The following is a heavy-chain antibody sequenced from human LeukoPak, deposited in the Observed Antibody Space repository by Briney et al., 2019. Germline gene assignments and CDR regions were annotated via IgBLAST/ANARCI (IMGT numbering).Heavy chain of an antibody. CDR3: ASILKSANADY. D-gene: IGHD4/OR15-4a*01. CDR1: GFTFSSYS. Sequence: PGGSLRLSCAASGFTFSSYSMNWVRQAPGKGREWVPSISSSSSYIYYADSVKGRFTISRDNAKNSLYLQMNSLRAEDTAVYYCASILKSANADYWGQGTLVTVSS. J-gene: IGHJ4*02. CDR2: ISSSSSYI. V-gene: IGHV3-21*01.